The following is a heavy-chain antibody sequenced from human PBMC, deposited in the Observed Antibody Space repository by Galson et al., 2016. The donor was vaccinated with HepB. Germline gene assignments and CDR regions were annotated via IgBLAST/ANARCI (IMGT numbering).Heavy chain of an antibody. Sequence: TLSLTCTVSGGSISSSSYYWGWIRQPPGKGLEWIGSIYYSGSTYYNPSLQSRVTISVDTSKNQFSLRMSSVTAADTAVYYCARRFRYTYGPPYGMDVWGQGTTVTVSS. CDR3: ARRFRYTYGPPYGMDV. V-gene: IGHV4-39*01. CDR1: GGSISSSSYY. D-gene: IGHD5-18*01. J-gene: IGHJ6*02. CDR2: IYYSGST.